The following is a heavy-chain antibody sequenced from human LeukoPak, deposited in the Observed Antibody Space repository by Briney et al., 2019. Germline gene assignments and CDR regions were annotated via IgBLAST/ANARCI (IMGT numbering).Heavy chain of an antibody. Sequence: SVKVSCKASGGTFSSYAISWVRQAPGQGLEWMGGIIPIFGTANYTQKFQGRVTITTDESTSTAYMELSSLRSEDTAVYYCASVIMITFGGVSDDAFDIWGQGTMVTVSS. V-gene: IGHV1-69*05. CDR1: GGTFSSYA. CDR2: IIPIFGTA. J-gene: IGHJ3*02. D-gene: IGHD3-16*01. CDR3: ASVIMITFGGVSDDAFDI.